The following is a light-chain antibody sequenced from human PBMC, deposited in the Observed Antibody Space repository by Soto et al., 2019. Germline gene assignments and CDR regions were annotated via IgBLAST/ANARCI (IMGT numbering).Light chain of an antibody. CDR1: RGISLH. CDR3: QQYETYPYT. V-gene: IGKV1-16*01. J-gene: IGKJ2*01. Sequence: DIQMTQSPSSLSASVGDRVTITCRASRGISLHLAWFQLKPGKAPRSLIYAASSLQRGVPSRFRGSGSGTEFTLAINNLQPEDFATYFCQQYETYPYTFGRGTNLEIK. CDR2: AAS.